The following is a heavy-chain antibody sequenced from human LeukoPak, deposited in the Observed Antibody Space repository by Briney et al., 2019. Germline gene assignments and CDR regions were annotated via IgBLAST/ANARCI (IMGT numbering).Heavy chain of an antibody. D-gene: IGHD6-19*01. Sequence: ASVKVSCKASGYTFSGYYIHWVQQAPGQGLEWMGWINPNSGGTNYAQKFQGRVTMTRDTSISTAYMELSRLRSDDTAVYYCASLFSQAVAATDWGQGTLVTVSS. CDR2: INPNSGGT. CDR3: ASLFSQAVAATD. J-gene: IGHJ4*02. CDR1: GYTFSGYY. V-gene: IGHV1-2*02.